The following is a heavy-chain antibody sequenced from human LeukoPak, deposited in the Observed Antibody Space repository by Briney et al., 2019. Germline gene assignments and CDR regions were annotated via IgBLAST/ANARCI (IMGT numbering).Heavy chain of an antibody. J-gene: IGHJ4*02. D-gene: IGHD3-9*01. V-gene: IGHV3-30*03. CDR1: GFTFNSYG. Sequence: GGSLRLSCAASGFTFNSYGLHWLRQAPGKGLEGVAVISYDGKNMYYADSVKGRFTISRDNSQNTLYLKMNSLRVEDTGVYYCASYDILTGYHSPFDYWGQGSLVTVSS. CDR3: ASYDILTGYHSPFDY. CDR2: ISYDGKNM.